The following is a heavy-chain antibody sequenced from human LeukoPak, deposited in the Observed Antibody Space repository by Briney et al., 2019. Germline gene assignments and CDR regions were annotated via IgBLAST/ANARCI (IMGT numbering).Heavy chain of an antibody. V-gene: IGHV3-30-3*01. CDR2: ISYDGSNK. J-gene: IGHJ5*02. CDR1: GFTFSSYA. D-gene: IGHD2-15*01. CDR3: ASRYCSGGSCYSDWFDP. Sequence: GGSLRLSCAASGFTFSSYAMHWVRQAAGKGLEWVAVISYDGSNKYYADSVKGRFTISKDNSKNTLYLQMNSLRAEDTAVYYCASRYCSGGSCYSDWFDPWGQGTLVTVSS.